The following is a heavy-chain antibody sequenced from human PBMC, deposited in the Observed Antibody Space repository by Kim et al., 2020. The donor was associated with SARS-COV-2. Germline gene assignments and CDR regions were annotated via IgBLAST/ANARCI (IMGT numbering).Heavy chain of an antibody. CDR3: ARDPESSTFYDFWSGYYAFDH. J-gene: IGHJ4*02. CDR2: TMSDGSEK. V-gene: IGHV3-7*01. D-gene: IGHD3-3*01. Sequence: GGSLRLSCTASGFTFSNYWMTWVRQAPGKGLEWVAPTMSDGSEKNYLDAVKVRCTITRDTAKKSLYLQMNSLRAEDEAIYYCARDPESSTFYDFWSGYYAFDHWGQGTLVTVSS. CDR1: GFTFSNYW.